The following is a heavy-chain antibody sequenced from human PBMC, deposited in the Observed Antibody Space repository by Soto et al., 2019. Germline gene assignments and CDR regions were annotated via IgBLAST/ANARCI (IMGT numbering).Heavy chain of an antibody. D-gene: IGHD3-16*01. CDR1: RFTFSGYE. Sequence: EVQLVESGGGLVQPGGSLRLSCAGSRFTFSGYEMNWVRQAPGKGLEWVSYISSSGSIIYYADSVKGRFTISRDNAKNLLYLQMHSLTVQDTAVYYCARARGGGFYDYFDYWGQGTLITVSS. CDR3: ARARGGGFYDYFDY. J-gene: IGHJ4*02. CDR2: ISSSGSII. V-gene: IGHV3-48*03.